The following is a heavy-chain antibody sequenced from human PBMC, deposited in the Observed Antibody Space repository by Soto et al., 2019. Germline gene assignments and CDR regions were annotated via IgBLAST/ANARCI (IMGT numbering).Heavy chain of an antibody. D-gene: IGHD3-3*01. CDR2: INPATGAA. Sequence: QLHLVQSGAVVKKPGASVTVSCSASGYPVTAYYMHWVRQAPGRGLEWMGGINPATGAAKYTQTFQGRVTMTRDPSPSTGFMELSGLTSEDPAVFYCARGGGVGVAGSAAFDMWGQGTLVTVSS. J-gene: IGHJ3*02. CDR1: GYPVTAYY. CDR3: ARGGGVGVAGSAAFDM. V-gene: IGHV1-2*02.